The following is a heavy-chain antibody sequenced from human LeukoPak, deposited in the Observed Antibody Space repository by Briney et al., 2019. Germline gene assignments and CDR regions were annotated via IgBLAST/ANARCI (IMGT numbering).Heavy chain of an antibody. CDR3: ASPGYCTNGVCLAGRFDY. CDR1: GYTFTSYG. Sequence: GASVKVSCKASGYTFTSYGISWVRQAPGQGLEWMGGIIPIFGTANYAQKFQGRVTITTDESTSTAYMELSSLRSEDTAVYYCASPGYCTNGVCLAGRFDYWGQGTLVTVSS. D-gene: IGHD2-8*01. V-gene: IGHV1-69*05. J-gene: IGHJ4*02. CDR2: IIPIFGTA.